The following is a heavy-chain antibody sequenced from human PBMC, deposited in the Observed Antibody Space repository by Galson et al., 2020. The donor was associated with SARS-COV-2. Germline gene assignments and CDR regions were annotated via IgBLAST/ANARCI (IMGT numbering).Heavy chain of an antibody. Sequence: SSETLSLTCTVSGGSISSGSSYWSWIRQPPGKGLEWIGNIYYSGTTYYNPSLKTRVTMSVDTSKNQFSLNLTSVTAADTAMYYCARDSGYDSSGCYHPYLSYWGQGTLVTVSS. CDR3: ARDSGYDSSGCYHPYLSY. V-gene: IGHV4-30-4*08. CDR1: GGSISSGSSY. D-gene: IGHD3-22*01. J-gene: IGHJ4*02. CDR2: IYYSGTT.